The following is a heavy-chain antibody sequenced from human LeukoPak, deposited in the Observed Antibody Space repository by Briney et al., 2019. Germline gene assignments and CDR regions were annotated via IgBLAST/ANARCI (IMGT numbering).Heavy chain of an antibody. CDR3: AKGTGRYWTFFDS. J-gene: IGHJ4*02. CDR2: ISWNSGSI. CDR1: GFTFDDYA. D-gene: IGHD1-26*01. V-gene: IGHV3-9*01. Sequence: GGSLRLSCAGSGFTFDDYAMHWVRQPPGKGLEWVSGISWNSGSIDYAVSVKGRFTISRDNAKNSLFLQMNSLRPDDTAFYYCAKGTGRYWTFFDSWGQGPWSPSPQ.